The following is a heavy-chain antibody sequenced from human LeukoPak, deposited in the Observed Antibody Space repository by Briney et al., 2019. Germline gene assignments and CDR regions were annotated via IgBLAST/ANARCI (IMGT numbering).Heavy chain of an antibody. D-gene: IGHD2-2*01. CDR1: GFTFSSYG. CDR3: AKALVVPAAMIDY. V-gene: IGHV3-30*18. J-gene: IGHJ4*02. Sequence: GGSLRLSCAASGFTFSSYGMHWVRQAPGKGLEWVAVISYDGSNKYYADSVKGRFTISRDNSKNTLYLQMNSLRAEDTAVYYCAKALVVPAAMIDYWGQGTLVTVSS. CDR2: ISYDGSNK.